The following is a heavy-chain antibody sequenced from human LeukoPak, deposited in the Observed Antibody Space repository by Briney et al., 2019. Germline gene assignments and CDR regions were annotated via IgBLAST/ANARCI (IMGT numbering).Heavy chain of an antibody. Sequence: GGSLRLSCAASGFTFSSYAMSWVRQAPGKGLEWVSDISGSGGSTYYADSVKGRFTISRDNSKNTLYLQMNSLRAEDTAVYYCARDRQQQLVRAPFDYWGQGTLVTVSS. CDR2: ISGSGGST. D-gene: IGHD6-13*01. V-gene: IGHV3-23*01. CDR1: GFTFSSYA. J-gene: IGHJ4*02. CDR3: ARDRQQQLVRAPFDY.